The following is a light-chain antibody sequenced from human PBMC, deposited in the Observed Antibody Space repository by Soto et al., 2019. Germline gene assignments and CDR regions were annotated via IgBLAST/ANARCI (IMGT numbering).Light chain of an antibody. CDR2: GAS. V-gene: IGKV3-15*01. J-gene: IGKJ5*01. Sequence: EIVMTQSPSTLSVSPGERATLSFRASQSIGSNLAWYQQKPGQSPRLLIYGASTRATGLPARFSGSGSGTEFTVTISSLQSEDFALYYCQQYTNWPIAFGQRTRLEI. CDR3: QQYTNWPIA. CDR1: QSIGSN.